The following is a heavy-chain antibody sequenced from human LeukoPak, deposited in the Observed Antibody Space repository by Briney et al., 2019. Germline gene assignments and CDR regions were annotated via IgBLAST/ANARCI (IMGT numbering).Heavy chain of an antibody. J-gene: IGHJ4*02. CDR2: IYPGDSDT. Sequence: GESLKISCKGSGHSFTSYWIGWVRQMPGKGLEWMGIIYPGDSDTRYSPSFQGQVTISADKSISTAYLQWSGLKASDTAMYYCARAGSGGESSGSYYDYWGKGTLVSVSS. V-gene: IGHV5-51*01. CDR3: ARAGSGGESSGSYYDY. D-gene: IGHD1-26*01. CDR1: GHSFTSYW.